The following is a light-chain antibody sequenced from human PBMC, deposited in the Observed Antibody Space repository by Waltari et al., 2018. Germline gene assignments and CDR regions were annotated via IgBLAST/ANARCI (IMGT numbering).Light chain of an antibody. CDR1: SRDIGAYDY. V-gene: IGLV2-14*01. J-gene: IGLJ2*01. Sequence: SALPQPDSVSGSPGQSITIACTGISRDIGAYDYVPWYQQHPGKAPKVIIYDVSNRPSGVSNRFSGSKSGSSASLTISGLQAEDEADYYCSSYTSSTTGIFGGGTKLTVL. CDR3: SSYTSSTTGI. CDR2: DVS.